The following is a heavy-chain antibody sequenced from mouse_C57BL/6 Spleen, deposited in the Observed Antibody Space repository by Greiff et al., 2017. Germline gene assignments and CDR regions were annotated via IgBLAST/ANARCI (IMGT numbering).Heavy chain of an antibody. V-gene: IGHV1-82*01. CDR3: AVYEDEGSWFAY. Sequence: VQLQQSGPELVKPGASVKISCKASGYAFSSSWMNWVKQRPGKGLEWIGRIYPGDGDTNYNGKFKGKATLTADKSSSTAYMQLSSLTSEDSAVYFCAVYEDEGSWFAYWGQGTLVTVSA. CDR2: IYPGDGDT. CDR1: GYAFSSSW. J-gene: IGHJ3*01. D-gene: IGHD2-3*01.